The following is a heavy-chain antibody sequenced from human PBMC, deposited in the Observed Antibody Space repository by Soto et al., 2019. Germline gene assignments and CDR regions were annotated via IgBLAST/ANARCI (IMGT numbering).Heavy chain of an antibody. Sequence: ASVKVSCKASGYTFTSYYMHWVRQAPGQGLEWMGIINPSGGSTSYAQKFQGRVTMTRDTSTSTVYMELSSLRSEDTAVYYCARELLGYSSGWYFGYWGQGTLVTVSS. CDR3: ARELLGYSSGWYFGY. V-gene: IGHV1-46*01. CDR1: GYTFTSYY. D-gene: IGHD6-19*01. J-gene: IGHJ4*02. CDR2: INPSGGST.